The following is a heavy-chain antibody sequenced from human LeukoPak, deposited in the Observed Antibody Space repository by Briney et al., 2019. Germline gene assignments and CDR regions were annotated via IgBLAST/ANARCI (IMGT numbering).Heavy chain of an antibody. CDR3: ARYSDDYGVDY. CDR2: MNPNSGNT. V-gene: IGHV1-8*01. CDR1: GYTFTSYD. Sequence: ASVKVSCKASGYTFTSYDINWVRQATGQGLEWMGWMNPNSGNTGYAQKFQGRVTITRDTSASTAYMELSSLRSEDTAVYYCARYSDDYGVDYWGQGTLVTVSS. D-gene: IGHD4-17*01. J-gene: IGHJ4*02.